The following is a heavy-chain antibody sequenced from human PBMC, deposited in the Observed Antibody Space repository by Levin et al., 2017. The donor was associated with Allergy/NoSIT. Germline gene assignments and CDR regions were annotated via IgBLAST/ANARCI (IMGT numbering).Heavy chain of an antibody. V-gene: IGHV5-51*01. J-gene: IGHJ6*03. CDR1: GYSFTSYW. CDR2: IYPGDSDT. Sequence: HGESLKISCQGSGYSFTSYWIGWVRQMPGKGLEWMGIIYPGDSDTRYSPSFQGQVTISADKSISTAYLQWCSLKASDTAIYYCARRGTRDYYYYMDVWGKGTTVTVSS. D-gene: IGHD1-1*01. CDR3: ARRGTRDYYYYMDV.